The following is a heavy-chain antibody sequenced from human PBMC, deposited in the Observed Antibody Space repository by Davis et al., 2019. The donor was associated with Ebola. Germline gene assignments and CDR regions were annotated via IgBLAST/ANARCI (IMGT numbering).Heavy chain of an antibody. D-gene: IGHD2-2*01. J-gene: IGHJ6*02. CDR2: IWYDGSNK. V-gene: IGHV3-33*01. CDR3: ARGYCSSTSCPLGIGFHYYGMDV. CDR1: GFTFSSYG. Sequence: GGSLRLSCAASGFTFSSYGMHWVRQAPGKGLEWVAVIWYDGSNKYYADSVKGRFTISRDNSKNTLYLQMNSLRAEDTAVYYCARGYCSSTSCPLGIGFHYYGMDVWGQGTTVTVSS.